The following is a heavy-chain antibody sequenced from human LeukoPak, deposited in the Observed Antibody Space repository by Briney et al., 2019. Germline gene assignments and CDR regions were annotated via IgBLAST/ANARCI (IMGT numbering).Heavy chain of an antibody. D-gene: IGHD2-15*01. Sequence: GGSLRLSCAASGFTGSSIYMSWVRQAPGKGLEWVSVIYSGGSTYYADSVKGRFTISRDNAKNTADLQMSSLRAEDTAVYYCVRDLGGSDDYWGQGTLVTVSS. CDR2: IYSGGST. CDR1: GFTGSSIY. J-gene: IGHJ4*02. V-gene: IGHV3-53*01. CDR3: VRDLGGSDDY.